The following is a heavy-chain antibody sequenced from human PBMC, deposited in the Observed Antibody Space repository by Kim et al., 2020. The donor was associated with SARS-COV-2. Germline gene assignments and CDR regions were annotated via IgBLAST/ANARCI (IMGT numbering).Heavy chain of an antibody. CDR1: GYTFTSYY. D-gene: IGHD3-3*01. V-gene: IGHV1-46*01. J-gene: IGHJ6*02. Sequence: ASVKVSCKASGYTFTSYYMHWVRQAPGQGLEWMGIINPSGGSTSYAQKFQGRVTMTRDTSTSTAYMELSSLRSEDTAVYYCARARRITIFGVVAYYYYGMDAWGQGTTVTVSS. CDR2: INPSGGST. CDR3: ARARRITIFGVVAYYYYGMDA.